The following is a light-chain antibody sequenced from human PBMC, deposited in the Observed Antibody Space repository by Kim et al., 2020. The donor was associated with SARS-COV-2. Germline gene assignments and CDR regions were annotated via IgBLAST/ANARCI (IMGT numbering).Light chain of an antibody. CDR1: KLGVTY. Sequence: VSPGQTSSITCSGDKLGVTYACWYQQKPGQSPVLVINEASPRPSGIPYRFSGFTSGTTATLAICGTQAMDEAAFYCQAWVSSTVLLGGGPQLTFL. V-gene: IGLV3-1*01. CDR2: EAS. CDR3: QAWVSSTVL. J-gene: IGLJ2*01.